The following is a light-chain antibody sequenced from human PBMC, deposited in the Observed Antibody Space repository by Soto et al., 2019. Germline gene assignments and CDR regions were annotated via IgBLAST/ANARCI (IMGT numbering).Light chain of an antibody. J-gene: IGKJ1*01. V-gene: IGKV3-20*01. CDR3: QQYGSTPWT. CDR1: QSVSGRY. Sequence: EVGLTQSPGTLSLSPGERATLSCRASQSVSGRYLAWYQQKPGQAPRPLIYGASSRASGIPDRFSGSGSGTDFTLTISRLEPEDFAVYYCQQYGSTPWTFGQGTKVDIK. CDR2: GAS.